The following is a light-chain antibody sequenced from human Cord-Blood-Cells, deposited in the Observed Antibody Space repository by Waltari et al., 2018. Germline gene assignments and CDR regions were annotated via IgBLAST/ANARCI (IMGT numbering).Light chain of an antibody. CDR3: SSYTSSSNWV. J-gene: IGLJ3*02. CDR2: DVS. V-gene: IGLV2-14*03. Sequence: QSALTQPASVSGSPGQSITISCTGTSSDVGGYNYVSWYQQHPGKAPQLMIYDVSNRPSVCSNLFAGSKSGNTASLTISGLQAEDEADYYCSSYTSSSNWVFGGGTKLTVL. CDR1: SSDVGGYNY.